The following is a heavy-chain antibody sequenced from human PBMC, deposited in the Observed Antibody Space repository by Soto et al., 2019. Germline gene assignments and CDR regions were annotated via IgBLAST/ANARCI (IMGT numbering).Heavy chain of an antibody. Sequence: QVHMVQSGAEVKKPGASVKVSCKASGYIFPSYGISWVRQAPGQGLVWMGWISAHNGNTKYAQKFQGRVTMTTDTSTSTAHMELRGLRSDDTAVYYCARDGGDWPDSWGQGTLVTVSS. D-gene: IGHD2-21*02. CDR3: ARDGGDWPDS. J-gene: IGHJ4*02. CDR1: GYIFPSYG. V-gene: IGHV1-18*01. CDR2: ISAHNGNT.